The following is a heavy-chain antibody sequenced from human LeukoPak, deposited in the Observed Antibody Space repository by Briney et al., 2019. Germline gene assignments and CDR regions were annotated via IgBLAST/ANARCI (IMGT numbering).Heavy chain of an antibody. Sequence: PGGSLRLSCAASGFTFSSYAVSWVRQAPGKGLEWVSAISGSGGSTYYADSVKGRFTISRDNSKNTLYLQMNSLRAEDTAVYYCAKSSEQWLATYFDYWGQGTLVTVSS. J-gene: IGHJ4*02. D-gene: IGHD6-19*01. CDR2: ISGSGGST. CDR3: AKSSEQWLATYFDY. CDR1: GFTFSSYA. V-gene: IGHV3-23*01.